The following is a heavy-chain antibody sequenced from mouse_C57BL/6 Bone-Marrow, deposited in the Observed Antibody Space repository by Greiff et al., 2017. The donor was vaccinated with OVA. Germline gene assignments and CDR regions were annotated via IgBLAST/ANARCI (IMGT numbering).Heavy chain of an antibody. CDR3: ARDYYGLDY. D-gene: IGHD1-2*01. CDR2: ISDGGSYT. V-gene: IGHV5-4*01. J-gene: IGHJ2*01. Sequence: VHLVESGGGLVKPGGSLKLSCAASGFTFSSYAMSWVRQTPEKRLEWVATISDGGSYTYYPDNVKGRFTISRDNAKNNLYLQMSHLKSEDTAMYYCARDYYGLDYWGQGTTLTVSS. CDR1: GFTFSSYA.